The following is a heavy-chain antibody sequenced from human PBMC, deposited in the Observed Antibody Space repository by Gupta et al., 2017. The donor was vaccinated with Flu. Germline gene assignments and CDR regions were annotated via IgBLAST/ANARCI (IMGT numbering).Heavy chain of an antibody. CDR3: ASGDITIFGVVDNWFDP. V-gene: IGHV4-39*01. D-gene: IGHD3-3*01. Sequence: QLQLQESGPGLVKPSETLSLTCTVSGGSISSSSYYWGWIRQPPGKGLEWIGSIYYSGSTYYNPSLKSRVTISVDTSKNQFSLKLSSVTAADTAVYYCASGDITIFGVVDNWFDPWGQGTLVTVSS. J-gene: IGHJ5*02. CDR1: GGSISSSSYY. CDR2: IYYSGST.